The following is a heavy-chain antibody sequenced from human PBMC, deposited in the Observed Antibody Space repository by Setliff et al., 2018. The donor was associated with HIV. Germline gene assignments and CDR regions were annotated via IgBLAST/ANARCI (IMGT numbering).Heavy chain of an antibody. CDR2: ISSSSSYI. Sequence: GGSLRLSCAASGFTFSSYSMNWVRQAPGKGLEWVSSISSSSSYIYYADSVKGRFTISRDNSKNTLYLQMNSLRAEDTAVYYCASSYSGYNWEIDYWGQGTLVTVSS. J-gene: IGHJ4*02. V-gene: IGHV3-21*06. CDR1: GFTFSSYS. D-gene: IGHD5-12*01. CDR3: ASSYSGYNWEIDY.